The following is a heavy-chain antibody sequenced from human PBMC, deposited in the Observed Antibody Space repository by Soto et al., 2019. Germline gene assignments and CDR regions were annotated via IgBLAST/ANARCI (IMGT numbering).Heavy chain of an antibody. Sequence: SLKISCAASGFTFDDYAMHWVRQAPGKGLEWVSGISWNSGSIGYADSVKGRFTISRDNAKNSLYLQMNSLRAEDTALYYCAKDDGGSYYEPRAFDIWGQGTMVTVSS. CDR2: ISWNSGSI. D-gene: IGHD1-26*01. J-gene: IGHJ3*02. CDR3: AKDDGGSYYEPRAFDI. V-gene: IGHV3-9*01. CDR1: GFTFDDYA.